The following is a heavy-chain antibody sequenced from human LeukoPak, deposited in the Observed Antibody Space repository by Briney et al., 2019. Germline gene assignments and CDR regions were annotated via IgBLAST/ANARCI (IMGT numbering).Heavy chain of an antibody. V-gene: IGHV3-23*01. CDR3: AKDQSSSWYSNFDY. Sequence: QPGGSLRLSCAASGFTFSSYAMSWVRQAPGKGLEWVSAISGSGGSTYYADSVKGRFTISRDNSKNTLYLQTNSLRAEDTAVYYCAKDQSSSWYSNFDYWGQGTLVTVSS. J-gene: IGHJ4*02. CDR2: ISGSGGST. CDR1: GFTFSSYA. D-gene: IGHD6-13*01.